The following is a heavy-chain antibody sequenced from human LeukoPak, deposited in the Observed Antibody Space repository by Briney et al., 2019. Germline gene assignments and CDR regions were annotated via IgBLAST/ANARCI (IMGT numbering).Heavy chain of an antibody. V-gene: IGHV5-51*01. CDR3: ARRAYCGGDCYSGYYFDY. D-gene: IGHD2-21*02. Sequence: GESLKTSRKGSGYSFNSYWIGWVRQVPGKGLEWMGIIYPGDSDTRYSPSFQGQVTISADKSISTAYLQWSSLKASDTAMYYCARRAYCGGDCYSGYYFDYWGQGTLVTVSS. J-gene: IGHJ4*02. CDR1: GYSFNSYW. CDR2: IYPGDSDT.